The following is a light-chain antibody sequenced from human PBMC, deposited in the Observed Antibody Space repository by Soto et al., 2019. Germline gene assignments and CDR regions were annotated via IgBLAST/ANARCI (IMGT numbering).Light chain of an antibody. CDR3: QQSYNPPQT. Sequence: DIQMTQSPSTLSASVGDRVTITCRASQSISNWLAWYQQKPGKPPRLLIYAASSLQSGVPSRFSGSGSGTDFTLTISSLQPEDFATYSCQQSYNPPQTFGRGTKVDIK. CDR2: AAS. CDR1: QSISNW. V-gene: IGKV1-39*01. J-gene: IGKJ1*01.